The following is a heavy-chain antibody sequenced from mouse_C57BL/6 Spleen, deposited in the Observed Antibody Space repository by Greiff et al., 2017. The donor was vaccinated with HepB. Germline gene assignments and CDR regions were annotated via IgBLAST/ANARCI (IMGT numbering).Heavy chain of an antibody. CDR1: GYAFTNYL. D-gene: IGHD2-3*01. CDR2: INPGSGGT. CDR3: ARSGDGYYSFAY. Sequence: QVQLQQSGAELVRPGTSVKVSCKASGYAFTNYLIEWVKQRPGQGLEWIGVINPGSGGTNYNEKFKGKATLTADKSSSTAYMQLSSLTSEDSAVYFCARSGDGYYSFAYWGQGTLVTVSA. V-gene: IGHV1-54*01. J-gene: IGHJ3*01.